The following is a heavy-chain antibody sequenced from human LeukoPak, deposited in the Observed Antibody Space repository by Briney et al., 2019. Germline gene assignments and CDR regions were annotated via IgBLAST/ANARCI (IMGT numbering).Heavy chain of an antibody. V-gene: IGHV1-2*02. CDR3: ARVINWNYVGRRSGSGQYYMDV. Sequence: ASVKVSCKASGYTFTGYYMHWVRQAPGQGLEWMGWINPNSGGTNYAQKFQGRVTMTRDTSISTAYMELSRLRSEDTAVCYCARVINWNYVGRRSGSGQYYMDVWGKGTTVTVSS. CDR2: INPNSGGT. CDR1: GYTFTGYY. J-gene: IGHJ6*03. D-gene: IGHD1-7*01.